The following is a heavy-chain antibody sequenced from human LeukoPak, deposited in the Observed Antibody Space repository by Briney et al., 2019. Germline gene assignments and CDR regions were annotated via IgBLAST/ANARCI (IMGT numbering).Heavy chain of an antibody. J-gene: IGHJ4*02. CDR1: GFTVSSNC. D-gene: IGHD3-9*01. Sequence: PGGSLRLSCTASGFTVSSNCMSWVRQAPGKGLEWVSLIYSAGDTYYADSVKGRFTISRDNSKNTLYLQMNSLRAEDTAVYYCAAGQRDYDILTGYVTFDYWGQGTLVTVSS. CDR3: AAGQRDYDILTGYVTFDY. V-gene: IGHV3-53*01. CDR2: IYSAGDT.